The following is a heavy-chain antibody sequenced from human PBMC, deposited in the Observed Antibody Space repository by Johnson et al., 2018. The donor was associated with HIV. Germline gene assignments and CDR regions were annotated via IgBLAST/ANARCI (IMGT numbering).Heavy chain of an antibody. Sequence: QVLLVESGGGVVQPGRSLRLSCAASGFTFSSYAMHWVRQAPGKGLEWVAVISYDGSNKYYADSVKGRFTISRDNSKNTLYLQMNSLRAEDTAEYYCAKTEDRGYRMETGAFDIWGRGTIV. J-gene: IGHJ3*02. CDR2: ISYDGSNK. CDR3: AKTEDRGYRMETGAFDI. D-gene: IGHD5-18*01. CDR1: GFTFSSYA. V-gene: IGHV3-30*04.